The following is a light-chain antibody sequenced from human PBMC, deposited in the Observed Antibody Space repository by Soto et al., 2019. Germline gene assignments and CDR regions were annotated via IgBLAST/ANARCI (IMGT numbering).Light chain of an antibody. J-gene: IGLJ2*01. V-gene: IGLV2-14*03. Sequence: QSALTQPASVSGSPGQSTTISCTGSSSDVGGYNYVSWYQQHHPGKAPKLMIYDVSNRPSGVSNRFSGSKSGNTASLTISGLQAEDEADYYCSSYTTSSTVVFGGGTKVTVL. CDR3: SSYTTSSTVV. CDR2: DVS. CDR1: SSDVGGYNY.